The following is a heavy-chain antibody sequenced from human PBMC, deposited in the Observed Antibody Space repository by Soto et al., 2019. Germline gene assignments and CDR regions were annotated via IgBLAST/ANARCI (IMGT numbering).Heavy chain of an antibody. CDR3: ARAASSLLYYFDY. Sequence: XSVKVSCTASVYTFTCYYMHWVRQAPGQGLEWMGWIDPNSGGTNYAQKFQGRVTMTRDTSISTAYMELSRLRSDDTAVYYCARAASSLLYYFDYWGQGTLVTVSS. J-gene: IGHJ4*02. CDR1: VYTFTCYY. V-gene: IGHV1-2*02. CDR2: IDPNSGGT. D-gene: IGHD6-19*01.